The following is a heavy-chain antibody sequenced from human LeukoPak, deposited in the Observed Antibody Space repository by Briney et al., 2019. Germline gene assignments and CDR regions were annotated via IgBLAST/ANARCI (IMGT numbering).Heavy chain of an antibody. CDR2: ISYDGSNK. V-gene: IGHV3-30-3*02. CDR1: GFTFSSYA. CDR3: AKKGNTYGYYFDQ. Sequence: GGSLRLSCAASGFTFSSYAMHWVRQAPGKGLEWVAVISYDGSNKYYADSVKGRFTISRDNSKNTLYLQMNSLRAEDTAVYYCAKKGNTYGYYFDQWGQGTLVAVSA. J-gene: IGHJ4*02. D-gene: IGHD3-10*01.